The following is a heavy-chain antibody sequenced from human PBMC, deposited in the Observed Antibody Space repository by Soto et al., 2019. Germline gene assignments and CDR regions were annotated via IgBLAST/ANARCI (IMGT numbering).Heavy chain of an antibody. V-gene: IGHV1-8*01. CDR1: GYTFTSYD. Sequence: ASVKVSCKASGYTFTSYDINWVRQATGQGLEWMGWMNPNSGNTGYAQKFQGRVTMTRNTSISTAYMELSSLRSEDTAVYSCARRVAYYDSSGYYYYYYYGMDVWGQGTTVTVSS. J-gene: IGHJ6*02. D-gene: IGHD3-22*01. CDR2: MNPNSGNT. CDR3: ARRVAYYDSSGYYYYYYYGMDV.